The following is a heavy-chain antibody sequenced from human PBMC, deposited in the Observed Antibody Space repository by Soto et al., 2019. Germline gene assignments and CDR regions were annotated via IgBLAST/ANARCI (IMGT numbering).Heavy chain of an antibody. CDR1: GYTFTSYA. Sequence: QVQLVQSGAEVKKPGASVKVSCKASGYTFTSYAMHWVRQAPGQRLEWMGWINAGNGNTKYSQKFQDRVTITRDTSASTAYMELSSLRSEDTAVYYCARGPGGPDGPGEYWGQGTLVTVSS. CDR2: INAGNGNT. CDR3: ARGPGGPDGPGEY. V-gene: IGHV1-3*01. D-gene: IGHD3-10*01. J-gene: IGHJ4*02.